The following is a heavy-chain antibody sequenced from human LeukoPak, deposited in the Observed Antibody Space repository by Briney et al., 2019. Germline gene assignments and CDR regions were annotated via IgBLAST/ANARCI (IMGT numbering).Heavy chain of an antibody. J-gene: IGHJ4*02. CDR3: ARAEDGYNYIDY. Sequence: PSETLSLTCAVYGGSFSGYYWSWIRQPPGKGLEWIGEINHSGSTNYNPSLKSRVTISVDTPKNQFSLKLSSVTAADTAVYYCARAEDGYNYIDYWGQGTLVTVSS. D-gene: IGHD5-24*01. V-gene: IGHV4-34*01. CDR2: INHSGST. CDR1: GGSFSGYY.